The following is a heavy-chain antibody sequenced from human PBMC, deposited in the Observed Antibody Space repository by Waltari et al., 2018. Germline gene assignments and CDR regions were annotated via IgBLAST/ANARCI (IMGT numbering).Heavy chain of an antibody. J-gene: IGHJ5*02. CDR3: ASGGELRFLEWLRWFDP. D-gene: IGHD3-3*01. V-gene: IGHV1-2*02. CDR1: GYTFTGYY. Sequence: QVQLVQSGAEVKKPGASVKVSCKASGYTFTGYYMPWVRQAPGQGLEWMGWINPNSGGTNYAQKFQGRVTMTRDTSISTAYMELSRLRSDDTAVYYCASGGELRFLEWLRWFDPWGQGTLVTVSS. CDR2: INPNSGGT.